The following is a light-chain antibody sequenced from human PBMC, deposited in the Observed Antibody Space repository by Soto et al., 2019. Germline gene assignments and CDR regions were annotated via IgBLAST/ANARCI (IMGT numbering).Light chain of an antibody. J-gene: IGLJ1*01. CDR1: SSDVGGCNY. V-gene: IGLV2-14*01. Sequence: QSVLAQPASVSGSPGQSITISCTGTSSDVGGCNYVSWYQQHPGKAPKLMIYEVNNRPSGVSNRFSGSKSGNTASLTISGLQAEDEADYYCSSYTSSTTDVFGTGTKVTVL. CDR3: SSYTSSTTDV. CDR2: EVN.